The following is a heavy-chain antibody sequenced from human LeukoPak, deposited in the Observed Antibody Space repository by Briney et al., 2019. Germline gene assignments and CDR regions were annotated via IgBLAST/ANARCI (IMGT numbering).Heavy chain of an antibody. CDR1: GGSISSSSYY. Sequence: SETLSLTCTVSGGSISSSSYYWGWIRQPPGKGLEWIGSIYYSGSTYYNPSLKSRVTISVDTSKNQFSLKLSSVTAADTAVYYCARRKPPYYDILTGYSNDAFDIWGQGTMVTVSS. J-gene: IGHJ3*02. CDR3: ARRKPPYYDILTGYSNDAFDI. D-gene: IGHD3-9*01. V-gene: IGHV4-39*01. CDR2: IYYSGST.